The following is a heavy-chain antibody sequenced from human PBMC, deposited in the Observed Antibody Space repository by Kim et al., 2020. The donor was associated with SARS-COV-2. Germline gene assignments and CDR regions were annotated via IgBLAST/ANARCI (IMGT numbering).Heavy chain of an antibody. D-gene: IGHD2-15*01. CDR1: GYTFTSYK. CDR2: ITPSGGDT. Sequence: ASVKVSCKASGYTFTSYKLHWVRQAPGQGLEWMAIITPSGGDTTYAQKFQDRVTMTRYTSTSTAYMELTSLRSEDTAVYYCARDGGGTVVEAGPTPYTLDVWGQGTTVTVSS. J-gene: IGHJ6*02. V-gene: IGHV1-46*01. CDR3: ARDGGGTVVEAGPTPYTLDV.